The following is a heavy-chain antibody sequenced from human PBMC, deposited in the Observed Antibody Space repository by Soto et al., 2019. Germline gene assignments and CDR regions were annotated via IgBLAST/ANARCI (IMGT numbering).Heavy chain of an antibody. J-gene: IGHJ5*02. D-gene: IGHD6-19*01. V-gene: IGHV3-30*18. CDR3: AKDSSPYSSGWYVSPNWFDP. Sequence: GGSLRLSCAASGFTFSSYGMHWVRQAPGKGREWVAVISYDGSNKYYADSVKGRFTISRDNSKNTLYLQMNSLRAEDTAVYYCAKDSSPYSSGWYVSPNWFDPWGQGTLVTVSS. CDR2: ISYDGSNK. CDR1: GFTFSSYG.